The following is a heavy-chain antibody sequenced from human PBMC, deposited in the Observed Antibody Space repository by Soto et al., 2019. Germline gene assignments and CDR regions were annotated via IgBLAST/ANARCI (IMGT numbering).Heavy chain of an antibody. V-gene: IGHV4-34*01. J-gene: IGHJ4*02. D-gene: IGHD1-26*01. CDR2: INHSGGT. Sequence: PSETLSLTCAVYGGSFSGYYRSWIRQPPVKGLEWIGEINHSGGTNYNPSLKSRVTISVDTSKNQFSLKLSSVTAADTAVFYCARLRWEKTWAFEYWGQGTLVTVSS. CDR3: ARLRWEKTWAFEY. CDR1: GGSFSGYY.